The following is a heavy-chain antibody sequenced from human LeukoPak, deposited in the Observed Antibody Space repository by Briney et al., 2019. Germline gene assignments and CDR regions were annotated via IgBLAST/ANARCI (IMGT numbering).Heavy chain of an antibody. D-gene: IGHD3-10*01. V-gene: IGHV4-31*03. CDR1: GGSISSGGYY. J-gene: IGHJ6*02. Sequence: PSQTLSLTCTVSGGSISSGGYYWSWIRQPPGKGLEWIGYIYYSGSTYYNPSLKSRVTISVDTSKNQFSLKLSSVPAADTAVYYCASGLYGSGSYYRQGPYYYYYGMDVWGQGTTVTVSS. CDR3: ASGLYGSGSYYRQGPYYYYYGMDV. CDR2: IYYSGST.